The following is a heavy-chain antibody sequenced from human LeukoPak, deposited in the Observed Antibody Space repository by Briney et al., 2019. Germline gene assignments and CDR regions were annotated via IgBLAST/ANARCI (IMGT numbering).Heavy chain of an antibody. CDR3: AKGGLLYGDYAPTWFDP. D-gene: IGHD4-17*01. Sequence: PGGSLRLSCTASGFSFSSYAMHWVRQAPGKGLEWVAVISYDGSNQNYADSVKGRFTISRDNSKNTLYLQMNSLRAEGTAVYYCAKGGLLYGDYAPTWFDPWGQGTLVTVSS. CDR1: GFSFSSYA. V-gene: IGHV3-30*18. CDR2: ISYDGSNQ. J-gene: IGHJ5*02.